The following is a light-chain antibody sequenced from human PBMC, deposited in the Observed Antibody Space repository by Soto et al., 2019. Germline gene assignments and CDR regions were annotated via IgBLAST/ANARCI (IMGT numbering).Light chain of an antibody. J-gene: IGKJ5*01. CDR3: QQYNNWPIT. Sequence: EIVMTQSPATLSVSPGERATLSCRASQSVSSNLAWYQQKPGQAPRLLIYGASTRATGIPARFSGSGSGTEFTLTISMLQSEDFAVYYCQQYNNWPITFGQGTRLEIK. CDR2: GAS. V-gene: IGKV3-15*01. CDR1: QSVSSN.